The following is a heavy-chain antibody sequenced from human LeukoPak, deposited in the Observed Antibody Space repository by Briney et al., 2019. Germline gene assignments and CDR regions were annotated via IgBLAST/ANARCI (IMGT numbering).Heavy chain of an antibody. D-gene: IGHD3-22*01. CDR2: IRSKAYGGTT. CDR3: TRGDYYDTSGYYFLFDY. V-gene: IGHV3-49*04. CDR1: GFTFGDYG. Sequence: AGGSLRLSCTASGFTFGDYGMSWVRQAPGKGLEWVGFIRSKAYGGTTEYAASVKGRFTISRDDSKSIAYLQMNSLKTEDTAVYYCTRGDYYDTSGYYFLFDYWGQGTLVTASS. J-gene: IGHJ4*02.